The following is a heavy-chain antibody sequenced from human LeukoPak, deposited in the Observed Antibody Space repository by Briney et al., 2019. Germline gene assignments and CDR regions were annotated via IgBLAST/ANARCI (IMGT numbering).Heavy chain of an antibody. J-gene: IGHJ3*02. CDR2: ITDSGDNT. CDR1: GFIFTIYA. D-gene: IGHD2-2*01. CDR3: ARDGFADIVVVPAAMPFAFDI. V-gene: IGHV3-23*01. Sequence: LAGGSLRLSCAPSGFIFTIYAMSWVRQAPGKGLEWVSSITDSGDNTYYADSVKGRLSISRYRSRNTLYLQMNSLRAEDTAVYYCARDGFADIVVVPAAMPFAFDIWGQGTMVTVSS.